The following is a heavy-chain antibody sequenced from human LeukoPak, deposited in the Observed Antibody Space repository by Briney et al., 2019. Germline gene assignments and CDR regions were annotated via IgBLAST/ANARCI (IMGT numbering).Heavy chain of an antibody. CDR3: AIVVRGGVFDH. J-gene: IGHJ4*02. D-gene: IGHD3-10*02. Sequence: SETLSLTCSVSGGSISSFYWNWIRQPPGKGLEWIGDIYSSGDTNYSPSLQSRVTISVDTSKNQFSLQLSSVTAADTAVYYCAIVVRGGVFDHWGQGALVTVSS. CDR1: GGSISSFY. CDR2: IYSSGDT. V-gene: IGHV4-4*09.